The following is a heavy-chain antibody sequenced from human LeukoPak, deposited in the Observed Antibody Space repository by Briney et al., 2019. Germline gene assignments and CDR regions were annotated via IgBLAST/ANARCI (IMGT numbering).Heavy chain of an antibody. D-gene: IGHD6-19*01. CDR3: ARGFRGWYAEGFDY. CDR2: IKQDGSEK. Sequence: HPGGSLRLSCAASGFTFSSYWMSWVRQAPGKGLEWVANIKQDGSEKYYVDSVKGRFTISRDNAKNSLYLQINSLRAEDTAVYYCARGFRGWYAEGFDYWGQGTVVTVSS. CDR1: GFTFSSYW. J-gene: IGHJ4*02. V-gene: IGHV3-7*01.